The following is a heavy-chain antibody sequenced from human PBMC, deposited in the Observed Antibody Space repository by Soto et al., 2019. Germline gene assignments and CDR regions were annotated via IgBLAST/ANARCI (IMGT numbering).Heavy chain of an antibody. CDR2: IYHSGST. V-gene: IGHV4-4*02. CDR3: ARGHPGDSSGWYVGS. CDR1: GGSISSSNW. J-gene: IGHJ5*02. Sequence: SETLSLTCAVSGGSISSSNWWSWVRQPPGKGLEWIGEIYHSGSTNYNPSLKSRVTISVDKSKNQFSLKLSSVTAADTAVYYCARGHPGDSSGWYVGSWGQGTLVTVSS. D-gene: IGHD6-19*01.